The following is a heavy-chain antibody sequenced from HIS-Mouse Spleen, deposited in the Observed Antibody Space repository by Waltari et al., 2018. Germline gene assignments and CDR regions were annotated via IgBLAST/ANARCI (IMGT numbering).Heavy chain of an antibody. CDR1: GYTFTGYY. CDR3: AREIPYSSSWYDWYFDL. D-gene: IGHD6-13*01. J-gene: IGHJ2*01. Sequence: QVQLVQSGAEVKKPGASVKVSCKASGYTFTGYYMHWVRQAPGQGLEWMGWINPNRGGTNYAQKFKGRVTMTRDTSISTAYMELSRLRSDDTAVYYCAREIPYSSSWYDWYFDLWGRGTLVTVSS. CDR2: INPNRGGT. V-gene: IGHV1-2*02.